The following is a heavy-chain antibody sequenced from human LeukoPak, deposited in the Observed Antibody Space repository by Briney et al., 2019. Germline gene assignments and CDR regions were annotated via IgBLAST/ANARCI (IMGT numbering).Heavy chain of an antibody. CDR2: ISSSSSYI. J-gene: IGHJ4*02. V-gene: IGHV3-21*01. CDR1: GFTFSSYG. CDR3: ARDSGFSGTQRGEY. Sequence: GGSLRLSCAASGFTFSSYGMNWVRQAPGRGLGWVSSISSSSSYIYYADSVKGRFTISRDNAKNSLYLQMNSLRAEDTAVYYCARDSGFSGTQRGEYWGQGTLVTVSS. D-gene: IGHD3/OR15-3a*01.